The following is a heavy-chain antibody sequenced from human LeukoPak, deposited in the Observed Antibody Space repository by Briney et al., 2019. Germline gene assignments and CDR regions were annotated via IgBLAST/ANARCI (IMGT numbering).Heavy chain of an antibody. V-gene: IGHV1-69*05. Sequence: ASVKVSCKASGGTFSSYAISWVRQAPGQGLEWMGGIIPIFGTANYAQKFQGRVTITTDESTSTAYMELSSLRSGDTAVYYCASPPEVDTAMAGGFDYWGQGTLVTVSS. CDR3: ASPPEVDTAMAGGFDY. CDR2: IIPIFGTA. CDR1: GGTFSSYA. J-gene: IGHJ4*02. D-gene: IGHD5-18*01.